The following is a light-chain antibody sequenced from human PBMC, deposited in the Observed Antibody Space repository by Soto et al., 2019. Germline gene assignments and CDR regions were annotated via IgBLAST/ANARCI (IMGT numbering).Light chain of an antibody. CDR1: QTISSW. CDR3: QQYNSYWT. CDR2: KAS. Sequence: IQVYLSAAAVSGSVGDRVTITCRASQTISSWLACYQQKPGKAPKLLIYKASTLKSGVPSRFSGSGSGTEFTLTISSLQPDDFATYYCQQYNSYWTFGQG. V-gene: IGKV1-5*03. J-gene: IGKJ1*01.